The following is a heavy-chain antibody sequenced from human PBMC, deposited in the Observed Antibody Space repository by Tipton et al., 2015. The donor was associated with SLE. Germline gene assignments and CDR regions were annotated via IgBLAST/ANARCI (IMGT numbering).Heavy chain of an antibody. Sequence: TLSLTCTVSGGSISSSSYYWGWIRHAPGKGLEWIGSIYYSGGTYYNPSLTSRVTISVDTSKNQFSLKLSSVTAADTAMYYCARGYRSSRTSYYFDYWGQGTLVTVSS. CDR1: GGSISSSSYY. CDR2: IYYSGGT. J-gene: IGHJ4*02. D-gene: IGHD6-6*01. V-gene: IGHV4-39*07. CDR3: ARGYRSSRTSYYFDY.